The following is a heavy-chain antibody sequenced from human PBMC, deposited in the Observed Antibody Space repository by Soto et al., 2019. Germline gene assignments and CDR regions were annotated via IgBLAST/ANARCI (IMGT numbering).Heavy chain of an antibody. Sequence: QVQLVQSGAEVKKPGASVKVSCKASGYTFTSYDIIWVRQATGQGLEWMGWMNPSTGNTDSAEKFQGRLTMTRNTSISTVYMELSSLSFEDRAVYYWARGRIIVAGGFDPWGQGTLVTVSS. CDR3: ARGRIIVAGGFDP. CDR1: GYTFTSYD. J-gene: IGHJ5*02. V-gene: IGHV1-8*01. D-gene: IGHD6-19*01. CDR2: MNPSTGNT.